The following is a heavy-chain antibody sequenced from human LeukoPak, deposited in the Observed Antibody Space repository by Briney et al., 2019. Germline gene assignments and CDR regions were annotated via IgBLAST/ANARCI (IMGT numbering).Heavy chain of an antibody. J-gene: IGHJ3*02. CDR3: ARDEYSYGSVDAFDI. D-gene: IGHD5-18*01. Sequence: PGGSLRLSCAASGFTFSSYGMHWVRQAPGKGLEWVAVIWYDGSNKYYADSVKGRFTISRDNSKNTLYLQMNSLRAEDTAVYYCARDEYSYGSVDAFDIWGQGTMVTVSS. V-gene: IGHV3-33*01. CDR2: IWYDGSNK. CDR1: GFTFSSYG.